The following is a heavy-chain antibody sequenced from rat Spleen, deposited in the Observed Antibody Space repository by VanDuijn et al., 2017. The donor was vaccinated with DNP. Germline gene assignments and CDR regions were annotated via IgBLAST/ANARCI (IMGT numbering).Heavy chain of an antibody. J-gene: IGHJ3*01. Sequence: QVQLKESGPGLVQPSQTLSLTCTVSGFSLTSYGVSWVRQPPGKGLEWIAAISSGGSTYYNSALKSRLSISRDTSKSQVFLKMDSVQTEDTAMYFCARSHTTGMTWFAYWGHGTLVTVSS. CDR1: GFSLTSYG. CDR3: ARSHTTGMTWFAY. D-gene: IGHD1-7*01. CDR2: ISSGGST. V-gene: IGHV2S12*01.